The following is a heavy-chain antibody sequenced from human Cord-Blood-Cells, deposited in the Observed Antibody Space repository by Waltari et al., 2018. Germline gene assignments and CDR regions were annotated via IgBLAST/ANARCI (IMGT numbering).Heavy chain of an antibody. CDR2: IGTAGDT. J-gene: IGHJ2*01. V-gene: IGHV3-13*01. D-gene: IGHD3-10*01. CDR3: ARSRDFDL. CDR1: GFTFSSSD. Sequence: EVQLVESGGGLVQPGGSLRLSCAASGFTFSSSDMHWVRQATGKGLEGVSAIGTAGDTYYPGSVKGRFTISRENAKNSLYLQMNSLRAGDTAVYYRARSRDFDLWGRGTLVTVSS.